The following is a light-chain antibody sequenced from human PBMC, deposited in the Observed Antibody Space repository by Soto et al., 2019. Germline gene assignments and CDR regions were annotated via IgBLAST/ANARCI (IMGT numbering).Light chain of an antibody. V-gene: IGKV3-11*01. CDR3: QQRSSWPPD. CDR2: DAS. CDR1: QSVSSY. Sequence: EIVLTQSPATLSLSPGERATLSCRASQSVSSYLAWYQQKPGQAPRLLIYDASNRATGIPARFSGSGSGTDFTLVISSLEPEDFAVYYCQQRSSWPPDFGPGTKVDIK. J-gene: IGKJ3*01.